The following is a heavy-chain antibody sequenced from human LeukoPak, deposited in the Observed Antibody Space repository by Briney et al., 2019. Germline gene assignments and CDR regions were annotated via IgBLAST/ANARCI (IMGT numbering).Heavy chain of an antibody. Sequence: GASVKVSCKASGGTFSSYAISWVRQAPGQGLEWMGGIIPIFGTANYAQKFQSRVTITTDESTSTAYMELSSLRSEDTAVYYCASQMSGTSVSYWGQGTLVTVSS. CDR1: GGTFSSYA. J-gene: IGHJ4*02. CDR2: IIPIFGTA. CDR3: ASQMSGTSVSY. V-gene: IGHV1-69*05. D-gene: IGHD2-2*01.